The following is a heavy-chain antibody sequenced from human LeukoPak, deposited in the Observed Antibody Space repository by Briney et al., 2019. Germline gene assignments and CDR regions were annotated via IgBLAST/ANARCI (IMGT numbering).Heavy chain of an antibody. V-gene: IGHV4-4*02. CDR2: IYHSGST. CDR1: GGSISSSNW. CDR3: ARYYGSGSYIWFDP. J-gene: IGHJ5*02. Sequence: PSGTLSLTCAVSGGSISSSNWWSWVRQPPGKGLEWIREIYHSGSTNYNPSLKSRVTISVDKSKNQFSLKLSSVTAADTAVYYCARYYGSGSYIWFDPWGQGTLVTVSS. D-gene: IGHD3-10*01.